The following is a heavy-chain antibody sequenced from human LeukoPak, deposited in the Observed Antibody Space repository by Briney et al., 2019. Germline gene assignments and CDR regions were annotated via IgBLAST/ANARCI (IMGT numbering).Heavy chain of an antibody. D-gene: IGHD6-19*01. V-gene: IGHV1-69*04. CDR1: GGTFSSYA. J-gene: IGHJ3*02. CDR3: ARVIRIAVAGIGAFDI. Sequence: SVKVSCKASGGTFSSYAISWVRQAPGQGLEWMGRIIPILGIANYAQKFQGRVTITADKSTGTAYMELSSLRSEDTAVYYCARVIRIAVAGIGAFDIWGQGTMVTVSS. CDR2: IIPILGIA.